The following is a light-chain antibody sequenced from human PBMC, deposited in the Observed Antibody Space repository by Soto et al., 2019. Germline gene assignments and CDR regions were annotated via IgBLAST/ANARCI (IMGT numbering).Light chain of an antibody. J-gene: IGLJ1*01. CDR1: SSDIGVYNH. Sequence: QSVLTQPASVSGSPGQSITISCTGTSSDIGVYNHVSWDQQHPGKAPKLMIYDVSNRPSGVSNRFSGSKSGNTASLTISGLQTEDEVDYYCSSFTRTSTNYVFGTGTKLTVL. CDR2: DVS. CDR3: SSFTRTSTNYV. V-gene: IGLV2-14*01.